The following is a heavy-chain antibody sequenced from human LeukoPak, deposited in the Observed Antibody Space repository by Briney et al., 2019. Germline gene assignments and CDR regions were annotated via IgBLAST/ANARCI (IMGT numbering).Heavy chain of an antibody. CDR3: ARQYYDILTGYSYFDY. J-gene: IGHJ4*02. Sequence: ASVKVSRKASGYTFTSYGIIWVRQAPGQGLEWMGWISAYNGNTNYTQKVQGRDTMTTDTSTSTAYMELRNLRSDDTAVYYCARQYYDILTGYSYFDYWGQGTLVTVSS. V-gene: IGHV1-18*04. CDR1: GYTFTSYG. D-gene: IGHD3-9*01. CDR2: ISAYNGNT.